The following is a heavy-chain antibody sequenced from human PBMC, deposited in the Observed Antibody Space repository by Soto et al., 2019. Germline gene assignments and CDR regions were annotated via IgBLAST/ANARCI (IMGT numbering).Heavy chain of an antibody. CDR3: ARSRSRVIDY. J-gene: IGHJ4*02. CDR2: IYSSDST. V-gene: IGHV4-59*01. D-gene: IGHD1-26*01. Sequence: SQTLSLTCTVSGDYISSYYWSCIRQPPWKGLEWIGHIYSSDSTNYNPSLKSRGTISVDTSKHQFSLNLSSVTAADTPVYYCARSRSRVIDYWGQVALVTVS. CDR1: GDYISSYY.